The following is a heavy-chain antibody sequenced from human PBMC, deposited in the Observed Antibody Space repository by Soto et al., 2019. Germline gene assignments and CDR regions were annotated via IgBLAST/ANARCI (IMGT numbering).Heavy chain of an antibody. V-gene: IGHV4-39*01. CDR3: ARHVTTVMIYYLDY. J-gene: IGHJ4*02. D-gene: IGHD4-4*01. CDR2: IYYSGST. CDR1: GGSISSSSYY. Sequence: SETLSLTCTVSGGSISSSSYYWGWIRQPPGKGLEWIGRIYYSGSTYYNPSLKSRVTISVDTSKNQFSLRLSSVTAADTAVYYCARHVTTVMIYYLDYWGQGTLVTVSS.